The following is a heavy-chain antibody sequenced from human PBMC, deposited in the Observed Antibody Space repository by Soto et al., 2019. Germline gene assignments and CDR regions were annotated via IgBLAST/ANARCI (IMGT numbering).Heavy chain of an antibody. CDR2: ISSSSSTI. Sequence: EVQLVESGGGLVQPGGSLRLSCAASGFTFSSYSMNWVRQAPGKGLEWVSYISSSSSTIYYADSVKGRFTISRDNAKNSLYLQMNSLRDEDTAVYDCARDNTVPSAYYYYGMDVWGQGTTVTVSS. D-gene: IGHD4-17*01. CDR3: ARDNTVPSAYYYYGMDV. V-gene: IGHV3-48*02. J-gene: IGHJ6*02. CDR1: GFTFSSYS.